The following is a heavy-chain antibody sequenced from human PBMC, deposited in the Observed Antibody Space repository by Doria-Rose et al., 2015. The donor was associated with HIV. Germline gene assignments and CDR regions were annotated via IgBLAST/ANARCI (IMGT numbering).Heavy chain of an antibody. D-gene: IGHD6-13*01. CDR1: GVSLSSPGMG. CDR3: ARIKSSRWYHKYYFDF. V-gene: IGHV2-26*01. Sequence: SGPVLVKPTATLTLTCTVSGVSLSSPGMGVSWIRQPPGQALEWHATISSDDDRSYTSSLKSRLTISRGTSKSQVVLTMTDMDPVDTATYYCARIKSSRWYHKYYFDFWGQGTLVIVSA. CDR2: ISSDDDR. J-gene: IGHJ4*02.